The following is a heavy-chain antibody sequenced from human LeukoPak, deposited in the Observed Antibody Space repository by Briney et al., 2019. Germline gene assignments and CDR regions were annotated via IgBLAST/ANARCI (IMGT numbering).Heavy chain of an antibody. J-gene: IGHJ3*02. V-gene: IGHV4-39*01. CDR3: ATLRITGTTGGAFDI. CDR2: IYYSGST. D-gene: IGHD1-7*01. Sequence: PSETLSLTCTVSGGSISSSSYYWGWIRQPPGKGLEWIGSIYYSGSTYYNPSLKSRVTISVDTSKNQFSLKLSSVTAADTAVYYCATLRITGTTGGAFDIWGQGTMVTVSS. CDR1: GGSISSSSYY.